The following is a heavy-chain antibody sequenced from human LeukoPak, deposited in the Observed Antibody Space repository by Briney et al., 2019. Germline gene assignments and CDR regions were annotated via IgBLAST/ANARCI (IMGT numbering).Heavy chain of an antibody. CDR3: ATAAAGTFDY. CDR2: IYRSGST. V-gene: IGHV4-38-2*02. D-gene: IGHD6-13*01. CDR1: GYSISSGYY. Sequence: PSQTLSLTCTVSGYSISSGYYWGWIRQPPGRGLEWIGSIYRSGSTYYNPSLKSRVTISVDTSKNQFSLKLSSVTAADTAVYYCATAAAGTFDYWGQGTLVTVSS. J-gene: IGHJ4*02.